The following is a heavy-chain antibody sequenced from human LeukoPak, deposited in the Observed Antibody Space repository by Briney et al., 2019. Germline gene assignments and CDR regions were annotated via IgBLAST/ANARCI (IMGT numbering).Heavy chain of an antibody. CDR2: ISPGADIT. Sequence: GGSLRLSCAASGFTFSSYSMNWVRQAPGKGLEWVSGISPGADITYYAESVKGRFTISRDSSKNTLYLQINTLRAEDTAIYYCAKDCGWLHFCSWGQGTLVTVSS. CDR3: AKDCGWLHFCS. D-gene: IGHD5-24*01. CDR1: GFTFSSYS. V-gene: IGHV3-23*01. J-gene: IGHJ5*02.